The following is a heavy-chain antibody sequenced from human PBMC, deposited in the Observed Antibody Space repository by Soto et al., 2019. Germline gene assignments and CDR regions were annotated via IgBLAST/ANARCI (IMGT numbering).Heavy chain of an antibody. CDR2: IYYSGST. CDR1: GGSISSYY. D-gene: IGHD5-18*01. Sequence: SETLSLTCTVSGGSISSYYWSWIRQPPGKGLEWIGYIYYSGSTNYNPSLKSRVTISVDTSKNQFSLKLSSVTAADTAVYYCARSLVYRYGLLWTDLWDTGLLVTVSS. J-gene: IGHJ5*02. CDR3: ARSLVYRYGLLWTDL. V-gene: IGHV4-59*01.